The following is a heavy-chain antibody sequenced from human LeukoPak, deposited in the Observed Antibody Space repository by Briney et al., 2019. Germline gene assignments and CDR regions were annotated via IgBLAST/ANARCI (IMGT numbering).Heavy chain of an antibody. D-gene: IGHD3-9*01. CDR1: GGSISSYY. CDR2: IYYSGST. Sequence: SETLSLTCTVSGGSISSYYWSWIRQPPGKGLEWIGYIYYSGSTNYNPSLKSRVTISVDTSKNQFSLKLSSVTAADTAVYYCARIHPQYYDILTGSPYFDYWGQGTLVTVSS. J-gene: IGHJ4*02. CDR3: ARIHPQYYDILTGSPYFDY. V-gene: IGHV4-59*01.